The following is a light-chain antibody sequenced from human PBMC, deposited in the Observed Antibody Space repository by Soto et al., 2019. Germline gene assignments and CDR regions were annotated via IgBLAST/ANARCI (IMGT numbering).Light chain of an antibody. Sequence: QSVLTQPPSVSGAPGQRVTLSCTGSSSTIGAGYDVHWYQQLPGTAPKLLIYGNSHRPSGVPDRFSGSKSGTSASLAITGLQAEDEADYYCQSYDSSLSGYVFGTGTKVTVL. CDR3: QSYDSSLSGYV. J-gene: IGLJ1*01. CDR2: GNS. V-gene: IGLV1-40*01. CDR1: SSTIGAGYD.